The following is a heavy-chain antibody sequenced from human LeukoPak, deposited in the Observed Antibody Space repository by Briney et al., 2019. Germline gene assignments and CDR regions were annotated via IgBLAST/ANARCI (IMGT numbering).Heavy chain of an antibody. D-gene: IGHD3-22*01. CDR3: ARMASSGYHFDY. CDR2: IDWDDDK. J-gene: IGHJ4*02. Sequence: ESGPALVKPTQTLTLTCTFSGFSLSTSGMCVSWIRRPPGKALEWLARIDWDDDKYYSTSLKTRLTISKDTSKNQVVLTMTNMDPVDTATYYCARMASSGYHFDYWGQGTLVTVSS. V-gene: IGHV2-70*11. CDR1: GFSLSTSGMC.